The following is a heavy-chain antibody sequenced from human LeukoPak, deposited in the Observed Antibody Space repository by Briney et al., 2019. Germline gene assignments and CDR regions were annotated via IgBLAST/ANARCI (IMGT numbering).Heavy chain of an antibody. Sequence: PGGSLRLSCAASGFTFSSYTMNWVRQAPGKGLEWVSCISSNSHYIYYADSVKGRFTISRDNAKNSLYLQMNSLRAEDAAVYYCARDGSAHYNDNTGYRGELDSWGQGAPVTVSS. CDR3: ARDGSAHYNDNTGYRGELDS. D-gene: IGHD3-22*01. V-gene: IGHV3-21*01. CDR2: ISSNSHYI. J-gene: IGHJ4*02. CDR1: GFTFSSYT.